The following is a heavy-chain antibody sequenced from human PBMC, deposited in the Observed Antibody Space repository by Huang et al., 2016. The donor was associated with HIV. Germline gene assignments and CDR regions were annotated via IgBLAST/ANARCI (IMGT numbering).Heavy chain of an antibody. CDR2: ICPDDSDT. V-gene: IGHV5-51*01. D-gene: IGHD6-6*01. J-gene: IGHJ4*02. CDR1: GYSFSSYW. CDR3: ARRFSSSSGYFDY. Sequence: VQLVQSGAEVKKPGESLKISCKGSGYSFSSYWIAWVRQMPGKGLEWMGSICPDDSDTTYSPSFEGQVTISADKSIGTAYLQWSSLKASDTAMYYCARRFSSSSGYFDYWGQGALVTVSS.